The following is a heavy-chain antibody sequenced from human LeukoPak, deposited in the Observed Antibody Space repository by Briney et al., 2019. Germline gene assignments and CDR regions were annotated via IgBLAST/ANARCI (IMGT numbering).Heavy chain of an antibody. CDR2: ISGSSTYI. D-gene: IGHD1-20*01. CDR3: ARTNWNDY. Sequence: GGSLRLSXAASGFTFSTYSMNWVRQAPGKGVEWVSSISGSSTYIYYADSVKGRFTISRDNAKNSLYLQMNSLRAEDTAVYYCARTNWNDYWGQGTLVTVSS. J-gene: IGHJ4*02. CDR1: GFTFSTYS. V-gene: IGHV3-21*01.